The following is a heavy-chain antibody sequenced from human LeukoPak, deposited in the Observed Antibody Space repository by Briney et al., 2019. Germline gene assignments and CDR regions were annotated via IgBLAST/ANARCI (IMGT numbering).Heavy chain of an antibody. J-gene: IGHJ4*02. CDR1: GGSVSSGSYY. V-gene: IGHV4-61*01. Sequence: SETLSLTCTVFGGSVSSGSYYWSWIRQPPGKGLEWIGYIYYSGSTNYNPSLKSRVTISVDTSKNQFSLKLSSVTAADTAVYYCASQYYYGGDTYYFDYWGRGTLVTVSS. D-gene: IGHD3-10*01. CDR2: IYYSGST. CDR3: ASQYYYGGDTYYFDY.